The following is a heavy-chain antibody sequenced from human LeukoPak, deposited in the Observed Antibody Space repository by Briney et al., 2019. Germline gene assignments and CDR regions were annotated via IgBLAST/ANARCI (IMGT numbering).Heavy chain of an antibody. V-gene: IGHV1-8*01. J-gene: IGHJ6*03. CDR1: GYTFTSYD. D-gene: IGHD2-2*01. CDR3: ARVGYCSSTSCSSYWYNWNSYYYYYYMDV. Sequence: ASVKVSCKASGYTFTSYDINWVRQATGQGLEWMGWMNPNSGNTGYAQKFQGRVTITRDTSISTAYMELSSLRSEDTAVYYCARVGYCSSTSCSSYWYNWNSYYYYYYMDVWGKGTTVTVSS. CDR2: MNPNSGNT.